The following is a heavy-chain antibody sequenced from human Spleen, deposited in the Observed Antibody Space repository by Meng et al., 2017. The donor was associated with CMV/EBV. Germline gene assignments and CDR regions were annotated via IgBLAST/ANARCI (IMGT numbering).Heavy chain of an antibody. D-gene: IGHD3-22*01. Sequence: SISSSGYCWAWIRQPPGKGLEWMGNMHFSGSTYYNPSLESRVTISVDTSKNQFSLNLSSVISTDTAVYYCARLLGFYYDSSGSGLDYWGQGALVTVSS. V-gene: IGHV4-39*01. CDR2: MHFSGST. CDR1: SISSSGYC. CDR3: ARLLGFYYDSSGSGLDY. J-gene: IGHJ4*02.